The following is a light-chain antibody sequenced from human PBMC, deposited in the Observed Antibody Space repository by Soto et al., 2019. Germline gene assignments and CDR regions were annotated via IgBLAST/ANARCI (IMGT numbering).Light chain of an antibody. V-gene: IGLV2-11*01. CDR1: SSDVGGYNY. J-gene: IGLJ2*01. Sequence: QSALTQPRSVSGSPGQSVTISCTGTSSDVGGYNYVSWYQQHPGKAPKLMIYDVSKRPSGVPDRFSGSKSGNTASLTISGLQAEDEADYYCCSYAGSYIKVVFGGGTKVTVL. CDR3: CSYAGSYIKVV. CDR2: DVS.